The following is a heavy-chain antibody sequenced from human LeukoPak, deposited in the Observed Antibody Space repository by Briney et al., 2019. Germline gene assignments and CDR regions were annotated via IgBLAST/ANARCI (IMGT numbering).Heavy chain of an antibody. CDR3: AKDEESYYYDSSDYDS. CDR2: IQYDGSNK. V-gene: IGHV3-30*02. D-gene: IGHD3-22*01. Sequence: GGSLRLSCAASGFTFSSYGMHWVRQAPGKGLEWVAFIQYDGSNKYYADSVKGRFTISRDNSKNTLYLQMNSLRAEDTAVYYCAKDEESYYYDSSDYDSWGQGTLVTVSS. CDR1: GFTFSSYG. J-gene: IGHJ4*02.